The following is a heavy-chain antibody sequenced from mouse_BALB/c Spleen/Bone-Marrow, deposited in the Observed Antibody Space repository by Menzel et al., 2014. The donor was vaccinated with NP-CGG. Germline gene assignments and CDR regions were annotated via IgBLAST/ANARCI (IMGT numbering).Heavy chain of an antibody. D-gene: IGHD2-1*01. V-gene: IGHV4-1*02. Sequence: EVMLVESGGGLVQPGGSLKLSCAASGFDLRRYWMSWVRQAPGKGLQWIGEINPDSRTIKYTPFLKDKFIISRDNAKNTLYLQMSKVRSEDTALYYCARGNYYGNLDYWGQGTTLTVSS. CDR2: INPDSRTI. CDR1: GFDLRRYW. CDR3: ARGNYYGNLDY. J-gene: IGHJ2*01.